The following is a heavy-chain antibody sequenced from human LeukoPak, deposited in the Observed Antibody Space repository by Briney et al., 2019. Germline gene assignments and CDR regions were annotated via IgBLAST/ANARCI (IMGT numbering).Heavy chain of an antibody. CDR3: ARVESADTAMPTRPSYYYYYYMDV. V-gene: IGHV4-59*08. Sequence: SETLSLTCTVSGGSISSYYWSWIRQPPGKGLEWIGYIYYSGSTNYNPSLKSRVTILVDTSKNQFSLKLSSVTAADTAVYYCARVESADTAMPTRPSYYYYYYMDVWGKGTTVTVSS. CDR1: GGSISSYY. J-gene: IGHJ6*03. CDR2: IYYSGST. D-gene: IGHD5-18*01.